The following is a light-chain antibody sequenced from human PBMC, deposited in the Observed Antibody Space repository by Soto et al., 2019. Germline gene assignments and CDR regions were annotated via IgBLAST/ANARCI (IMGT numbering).Light chain of an antibody. V-gene: IGKV3-20*01. CDR3: QQYGSSPQT. CDR2: GAS. J-gene: IGKJ1*01. CDR1: QSVSTTY. Sequence: EIVLAQSPGTLSLSPGERATLSCRASQSVSTTYLAWYQQKPGQAPRVXIYGASSRATGIPDRFSGSGSGTEFTLTISRLEPEDFEVYDCQQYGSSPQTFGQGTKVDIK.